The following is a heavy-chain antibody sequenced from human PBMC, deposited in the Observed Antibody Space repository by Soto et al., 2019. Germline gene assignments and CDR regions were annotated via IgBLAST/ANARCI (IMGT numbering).Heavy chain of an antibody. V-gene: IGHV3-23*01. J-gene: IGHJ3*01. CDR2: ISAIGDST. CDR1: EFAFSTFG. D-gene: IGHD2-15*01. Sequence: EVQVLESGGGLVQPGGSLRLSCVFSEFAFSTFGMSWVRQAPGKGLESVSSISAIGDSTYHADSVKGRFSISRDNSRNSLYLQMNNLRAEDTPVYYCATVGPYSPRWDFWGQGTVVSVSS. CDR3: ATVGPYSPRWDF.